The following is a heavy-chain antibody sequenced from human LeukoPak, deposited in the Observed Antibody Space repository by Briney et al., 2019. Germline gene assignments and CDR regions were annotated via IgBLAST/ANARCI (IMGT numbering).Heavy chain of an antibody. D-gene: IGHD6-6*01. J-gene: IGHJ4*02. Sequence: ASVKLSCKASGYTFTSYDINWVRQATGPGLEWMGWMNPNSGNTGYAQKFQGRVTMTRNTSISTAYMELSSLRSEDTAVYYCARGPHSSSSTPYYFDYWGQGTLVTVSS. V-gene: IGHV1-8*01. CDR1: GYTFTSYD. CDR3: ARGPHSSSSTPYYFDY. CDR2: MNPNSGNT.